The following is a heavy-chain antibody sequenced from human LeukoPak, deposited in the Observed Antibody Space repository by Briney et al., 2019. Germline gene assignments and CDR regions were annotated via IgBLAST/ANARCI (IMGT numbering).Heavy chain of an antibody. CDR3: AKVVLTGSSSWYRDNWFDP. Sequence: GGSLRLSCAASGFTFSSYAMSWVRQAPGKGLEWVSAISGSGGSTYYADSVKGRFPISRDNSKNTLYLQMNSLRAEDTAVYYCAKVVLTGSSSWYRDNWFDPWGQGTLVTVSS. V-gene: IGHV3-23*01. D-gene: IGHD6-13*01. CDR1: GFTFSSYA. CDR2: ISGSGGST. J-gene: IGHJ5*02.